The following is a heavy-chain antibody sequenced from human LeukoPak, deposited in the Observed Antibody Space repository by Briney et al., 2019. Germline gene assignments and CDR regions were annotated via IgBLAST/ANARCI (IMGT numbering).Heavy chain of an antibody. D-gene: IGHD4-17*01. CDR2: ISAYNGDT. J-gene: IGHJ4*02. Sequence: ASVKVSCKASGYTFTSYVISWVRQAPGQGLEWMGWISAYNGDTNYAQQFQGRVTMTRDTSTSTVYMELSSPRSEDTAVYYCARGPPDDYGLDYWGQGTLVTVSS. CDR1: GYTFTSYV. V-gene: IGHV1-18*01. CDR3: ARGPPDDYGLDY.